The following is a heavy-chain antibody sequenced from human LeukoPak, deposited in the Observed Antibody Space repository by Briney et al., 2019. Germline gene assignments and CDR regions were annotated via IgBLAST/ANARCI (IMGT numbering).Heavy chain of an antibody. Sequence: SETLSLTCAVYGGSFSGYYWSWIRQPPGKGLEWIGEINHSGSTNYNPSLKSRVTISVDTSKNQFSLKLSSVTAADTAVYYCAKEGSSWYVDYWGQGTLVTVSS. CDR3: AKEGSSWYVDY. CDR1: GGSFSGYY. CDR2: INHSGST. V-gene: IGHV4-34*01. J-gene: IGHJ4*02. D-gene: IGHD6-13*01.